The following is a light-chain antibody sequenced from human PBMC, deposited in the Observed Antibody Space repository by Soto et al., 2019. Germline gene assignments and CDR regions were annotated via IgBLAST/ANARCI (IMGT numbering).Light chain of an antibody. CDR2: GNS. Sequence: QSVLTQPPSVSGAPGQRVTLSCTGTSSNIGAGYDVHWYQQLPGTAPKLLIYGNSNRPSGVPDRFSGSKSGTSASLAITGVQIEDEADYYCQSYDSSLSGSVFGGGTKLTVL. V-gene: IGLV1-40*01. CDR3: QSYDSSLSGSV. J-gene: IGLJ3*02. CDR1: SSNIGAGYD.